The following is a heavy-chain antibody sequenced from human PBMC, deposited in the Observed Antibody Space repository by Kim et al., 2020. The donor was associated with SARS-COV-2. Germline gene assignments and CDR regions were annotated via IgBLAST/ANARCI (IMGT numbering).Heavy chain of an antibody. Sequence: DSVKGRFTISRHNSKNTLYLQMNSRGAEDTAVYYCARDVGDSSWYYYGMDVWGQGTTVTVSS. D-gene: IGHD6-13*01. J-gene: IGHJ6*02. V-gene: IGHV3-53*04. CDR3: ARDVGDSSWYYYGMDV.